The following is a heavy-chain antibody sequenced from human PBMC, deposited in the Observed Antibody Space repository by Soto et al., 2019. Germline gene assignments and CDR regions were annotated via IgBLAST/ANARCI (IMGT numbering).Heavy chain of an antibody. V-gene: IGHV3-30*18. Sequence: QMQLVESGGAVVQPGMSLRVSCAASGSSFISSGMHWVRQARDKGLEWVASLSYDGNFAHYADSVNGRFTISRDNSRKTLYLDMKSLRPDDSAVYYCAKGWFRSSNYWGQGTLVTVSS. CDR2: LSYDGNFA. J-gene: IGHJ4*02. CDR1: GSSFISSG. CDR3: AKGWFRSSNY. D-gene: IGHD1-26*01.